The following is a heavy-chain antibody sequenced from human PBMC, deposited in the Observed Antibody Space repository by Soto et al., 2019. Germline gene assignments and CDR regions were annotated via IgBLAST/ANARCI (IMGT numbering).Heavy chain of an antibody. V-gene: IGHV3-23*01. D-gene: IGHD6-13*01. Sequence: EVQLLESGGGLVQPGGSLRLSCAASGFTFSNYAVTWVRQAPGKGLEWVSTISGSGGSTYYADSEKGRFTISRDNSKNTLYLQMNSLRAEDTAVYYGAKDQGSSWYEIDYWGQGTLVTVSS. CDR2: ISGSGGST. CDR3: AKDQGSSWYEIDY. J-gene: IGHJ4*02. CDR1: GFTFSNYA.